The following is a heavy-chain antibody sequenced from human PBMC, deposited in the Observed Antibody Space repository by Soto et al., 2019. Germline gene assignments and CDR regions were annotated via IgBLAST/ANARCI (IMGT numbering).Heavy chain of an antibody. CDR2: IYWDDDK. D-gene: IGHD6-13*01. CDR3: ARRSPGYSSSWYGDY. Sequence: GPTLVHPTHTLTLTCTSSGLSLSDNGVGVGWIRQPPGKALEWLALIYWDDDKRYSPSLKSRLTITKDTSKNQVVLTMTNMDPVDTATYYCARRSPGYSSSWYGDYWGQGTLVTVSS. V-gene: IGHV2-5*02. J-gene: IGHJ4*02. CDR1: GLSLSDNGVG.